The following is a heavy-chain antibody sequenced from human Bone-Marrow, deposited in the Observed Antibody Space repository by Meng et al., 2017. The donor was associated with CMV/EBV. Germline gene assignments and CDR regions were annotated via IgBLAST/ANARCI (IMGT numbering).Heavy chain of an antibody. CDR1: GYTFTAYY. D-gene: IGHD3-10*01. J-gene: IGHJ4*02. Sequence: ASVKVSCKASGYTFTAYYIHWVRQAPGQGFEWMGWINPDSGATKYAQKFQGRVTMTRDTSISTAYMELSRLRSDDAAVFYCARGQEIIALPPVVERDYWGQGTLVTVSS. CDR3: ARGQEIIALPPVVERDY. CDR2: INPDSGAT. V-gene: IGHV1-2*02.